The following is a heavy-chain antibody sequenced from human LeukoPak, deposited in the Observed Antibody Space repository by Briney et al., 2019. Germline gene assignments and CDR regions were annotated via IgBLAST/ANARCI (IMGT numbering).Heavy chain of an antibody. CDR2: INPSGGST. V-gene: IGHV1-46*01. Sequence: ASVKVSCKASGYTFTSYYMHWVRQAPGQGLEWMGIINPSGGSTSYAQKFQGRVTMTRDMSTSTVYMELSSLRSEDTAVYYCARYCGGDCYSLSMDYWGQGTLVTVSS. CDR3: ARYCGGDCYSLSMDY. D-gene: IGHD2-21*02. J-gene: IGHJ4*02. CDR1: GYTFTSYY.